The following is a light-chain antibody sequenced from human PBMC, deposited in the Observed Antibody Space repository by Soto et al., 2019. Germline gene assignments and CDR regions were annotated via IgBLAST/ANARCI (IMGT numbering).Light chain of an antibody. CDR3: QQYGSSLYT. CDR2: TVS. Sequence: DIVMTQTPLSLTVTPGEPASISCRSSQSLLDSDDGNTYLDWYLQKPGQSPQLLIYTVSYRASGVPDRFSGSGSGTDFTLTISRLEPEDFAVYYCQQYGSSLYTFGQGTKLEIK. CDR1: QSLLDSDDGNTY. J-gene: IGKJ2*01. V-gene: IGKV2-40*01.